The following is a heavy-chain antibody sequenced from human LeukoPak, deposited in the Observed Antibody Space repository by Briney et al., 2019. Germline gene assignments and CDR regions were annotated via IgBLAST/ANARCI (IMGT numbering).Heavy chain of an antibody. Sequence: PSETLSLTCSVSGDSISSYYWSWIRQPPGKGLEWIAFLYYSGSTNYNPSLKSRVTISVDTSKNQFSLKLSSVTAADTAVYYCARAGKQQLFRNWFDPWGQGTLVTVSS. V-gene: IGHV4-59*01. CDR3: ARAGKQQLFRNWFDP. D-gene: IGHD6-13*01. CDR1: GDSISSYY. CDR2: LYYSGST. J-gene: IGHJ5*02.